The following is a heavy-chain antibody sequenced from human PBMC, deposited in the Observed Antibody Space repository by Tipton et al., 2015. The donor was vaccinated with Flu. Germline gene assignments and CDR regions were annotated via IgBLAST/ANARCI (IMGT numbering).Heavy chain of an antibody. J-gene: IGHJ6*02. V-gene: IGHV4-30-2*01. CDR1: GGFTSSGAFS. CDR3: ARVGGVGVTSYYYYGMDV. Sequence: TLSLTCAVSGGFTSSGAFSWSWVRQPPGKGLEWIGHIWQTGITYYNPSLSSRVSISLDKSKSQFSLNLRSVTAADTAMYYCARVGGVGVTSYYYYGMDVWGQGTTVTVSS. CDR2: IWQTGIT. D-gene: IGHD1-26*01.